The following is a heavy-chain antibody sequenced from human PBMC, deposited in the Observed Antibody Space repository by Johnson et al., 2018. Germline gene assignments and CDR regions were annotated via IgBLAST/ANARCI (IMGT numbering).Heavy chain of an antibody. CDR2: ITGSGGST. CDR3: ANQYYYDSSGYYIDAFDI. V-gene: IGHV3-23*04. J-gene: IGHJ3*02. D-gene: IGHD3-22*01. CDR1: GFTFDSYA. Sequence: VQLVQSGGGLVQPGGSLRLSCAASGFTFDSYAMSWVRQAPGRGLAWVSTITGSGGSTYYADSVKDGITISSDNSQNTLYLQMNSLRAEDTAVYYWANQYYYDSSGYYIDAFDIWGQGTMVTVSS.